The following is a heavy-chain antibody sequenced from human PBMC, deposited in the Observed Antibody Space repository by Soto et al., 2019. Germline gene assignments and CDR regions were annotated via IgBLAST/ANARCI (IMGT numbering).Heavy chain of an antibody. J-gene: IGHJ5*02. D-gene: IGHD3-22*01. V-gene: IGHV3-64D*06. CDR3: ARSYYYDSSGSLNWFDP. Sequence: PGGSLRLSCSASGFTFSSYAMYWVRQAPGKGLEYVSAINSNGGVTYYADSVKGRFTISRDNSKNTLYLQMSSLRAEDTAVYYCARSYYYDSSGSLNWFDPWGQGTLVTVSS. CDR2: INSNGGVT. CDR1: GFTFSSYA.